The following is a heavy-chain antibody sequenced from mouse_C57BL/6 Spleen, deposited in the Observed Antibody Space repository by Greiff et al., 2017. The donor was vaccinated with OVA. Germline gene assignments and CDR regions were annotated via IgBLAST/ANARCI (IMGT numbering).Heavy chain of an antibody. Sequence: VQLQQSGPVLVKPGASVKMSCKASGYTFTDYYMNWVKQSHGKSLEWIGVINPYNGGTSYNQKFKGKATLTVDKSSSTAYMELNSLTSEDSAVYYCAREGLAMDDWGKGTSVTVSS. CDR2: INPYNGGT. V-gene: IGHV1-19*01. CDR3: AREGLAMDD. J-gene: IGHJ4*01. D-gene: IGHD3-1*01. CDR1: GYTFTDYY.